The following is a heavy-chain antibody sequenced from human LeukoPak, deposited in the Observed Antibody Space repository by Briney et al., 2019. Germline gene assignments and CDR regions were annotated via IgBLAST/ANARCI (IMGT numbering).Heavy chain of an antibody. Sequence: GGSLRLSCTASGFTFGDYAMSWFRQAPGKGLEWVGFIRSKAYGGTTEYAASVKGRFTISRDDSKSIAYLQMNSLKTEDTAVYYCTREPTLRYFDWLLGPFDYWGQGTLVTVSS. J-gene: IGHJ4*02. D-gene: IGHD3-9*01. CDR3: TREPTLRYFDWLLGPFDY. CDR2: IRSKAYGGTT. V-gene: IGHV3-49*03. CDR1: GFTFGDYA.